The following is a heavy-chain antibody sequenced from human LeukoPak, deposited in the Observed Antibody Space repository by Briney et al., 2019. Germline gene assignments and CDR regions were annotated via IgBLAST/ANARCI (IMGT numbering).Heavy chain of an antibody. CDR1: GFTVSSNY. CDR3: ARVTYDFWNGYYRYFDY. Sequence: GGSLRLSCAAFGFTVSSNYMSWVRQPPGKGLEWVSAIYSGGSTYYADSVKGRFTISRDNSKNTLYLQMNSLRAEDTAVYYCARVTYDFWNGYYRYFDYWGQGTLVSVSS. V-gene: IGHV3-66*02. CDR2: IYSGGST. J-gene: IGHJ4*02. D-gene: IGHD3-3*01.